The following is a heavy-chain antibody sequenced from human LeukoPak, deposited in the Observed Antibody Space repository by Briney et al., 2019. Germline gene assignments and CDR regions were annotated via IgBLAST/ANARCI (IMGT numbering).Heavy chain of an antibody. Sequence: GGSLRLSCAASGFTFSSYWMHWVRQAPGEGLVWVSRINSDGSSTSYADSVKGRFTISRDNAKNTLYLQMNSLRAEDTAVYYCARDYYTINWFDPWGQGTLVTVSS. CDR3: ARDYYTINWFDP. CDR1: GFTFSSYW. J-gene: IGHJ5*02. D-gene: IGHD3-3*01. CDR2: INSDGSST. V-gene: IGHV3-74*01.